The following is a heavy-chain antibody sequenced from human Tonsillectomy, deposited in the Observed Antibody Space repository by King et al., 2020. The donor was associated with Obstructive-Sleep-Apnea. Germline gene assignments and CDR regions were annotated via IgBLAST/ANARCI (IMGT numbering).Heavy chain of an antibody. CDR3: AGRTVPGAPY. D-gene: IGHD6-19*01. Sequence: QLQESGPGLVKPSGTLALTCAVSGGSISIRSWWTWVRQPPGKGLEWIGEISHSGSTNYNASLKSRLIISIDKSNNQFSLNLNSVTAADTAVYYCAGRTVPGAPYWGQGTLVTVSS. V-gene: IGHV4-4*02. J-gene: IGHJ4*02. CDR2: ISHSGST. CDR1: GGSISIRSW.